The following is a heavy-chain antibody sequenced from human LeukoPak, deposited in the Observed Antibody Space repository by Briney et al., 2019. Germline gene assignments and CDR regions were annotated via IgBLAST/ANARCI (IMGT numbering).Heavy chain of an antibody. CDR2: IYSGGST. V-gene: IGHV3-53*01. J-gene: IGHJ4*02. CDR1: GFTVSSNY. D-gene: IGHD5-18*01. CDR3: ARAYSYGFDFDY. Sequence: GGSLRLSCAASGFTVSSNYMSWVRQAPGKGLEWFSVIYSGGSTYYADSVKGRFTISRDNSKNTLYLQMNSLRAEDTAVYYCARAYSYGFDFDYWGQGTLVTVSS.